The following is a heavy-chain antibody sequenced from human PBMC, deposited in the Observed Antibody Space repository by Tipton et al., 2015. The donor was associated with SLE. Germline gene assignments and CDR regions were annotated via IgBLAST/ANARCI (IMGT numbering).Heavy chain of an antibody. J-gene: IGHJ4*02. V-gene: IGHV4-59*01. Sequence: TLSLTCIVSGGSISSYYWSWIRQPPGKGLEWIGYIYYSGSTNYNPSLKSRVTISVDTSKNQFSLKLSSVTAADTAVYYCARGAGGIQDYWGQGTLVTVSS. D-gene: IGHD3-16*01. CDR1: GGSISSYY. CDR3: ARGAGGIQDY. CDR2: IYYSGST.